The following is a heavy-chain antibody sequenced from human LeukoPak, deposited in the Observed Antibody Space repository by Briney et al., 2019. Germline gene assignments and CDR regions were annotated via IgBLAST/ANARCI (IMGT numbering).Heavy chain of an antibody. D-gene: IGHD3-3*01. Sequence: SETLSLTCTVSGGSISSYYWSWIRQPAGKGLEWIGRIYTSGSTNYNPSLKSRVTMSVDTSKNQLSLKLSSVTAADTAVCYCARDRTSGITIFGVVTDDAFDIWGQGTMVTVSS. CDR3: ARDRTSGITIFGVVTDDAFDI. J-gene: IGHJ3*02. V-gene: IGHV4-4*07. CDR1: GGSISSYY. CDR2: IYTSGST.